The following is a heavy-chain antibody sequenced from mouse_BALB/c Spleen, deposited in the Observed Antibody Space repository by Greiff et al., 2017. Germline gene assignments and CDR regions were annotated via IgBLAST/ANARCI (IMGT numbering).Heavy chain of an antibody. J-gene: IGHJ3*01. D-gene: IGHD6-1*01. CDR1: GFTFSDYY. Sequence: EVKVVESGGGLVKPGGSLKLSCAASGFTFSDYYMYWVRQTPEKRLEWVATISDGGSYTYYPDSVKGRFTISRDNAKNNLYLQMSSLKSEDTAMYYCASATGESAWFAYWGQGTLVTVSA. V-gene: IGHV5-4*02. CDR3: ASATGESAWFAY. CDR2: ISDGGSYT.